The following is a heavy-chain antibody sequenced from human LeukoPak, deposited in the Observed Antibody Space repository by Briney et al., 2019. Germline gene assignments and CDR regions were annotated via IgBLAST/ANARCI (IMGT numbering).Heavy chain of an antibody. CDR3: ARGGGLDV. J-gene: IGHJ6*02. CDR2: INHNGNVN. Sequence: GGSLRLSCAASGFTFSSDWMIWARQAQWKGLEWVASINHNGNVNYYVDSVKGRFTVSRDNAKNSLYLQMSNLRAEDTAVYFCARGGGLDVWGQGATVTVSS. D-gene: IGHD3-16*01. CDR1: GFTFSSDW. V-gene: IGHV3-7*03.